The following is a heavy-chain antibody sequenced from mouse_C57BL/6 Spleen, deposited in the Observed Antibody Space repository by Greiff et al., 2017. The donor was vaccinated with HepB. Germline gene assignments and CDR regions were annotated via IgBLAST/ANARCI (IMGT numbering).Heavy chain of an antibody. CDR2: INPNNGGT. D-gene: IGHD1-1*01. V-gene: IGHV1-18*01. J-gene: IGHJ4*01. CDR1: GYTFTDYN. Sequence: EVQLQQSGPELVKPGASVKIPCKASGYTFTDYNMDWVKQSHGKSLEWIGDINPNNGGTIYNQKFKGKATLTVDKSSSTAYMELRSLTSEDTAVYYCARFSNYYGSSYDYAMDYWGQGTSVTVSS. CDR3: ARFSNYYGSSYDYAMDY.